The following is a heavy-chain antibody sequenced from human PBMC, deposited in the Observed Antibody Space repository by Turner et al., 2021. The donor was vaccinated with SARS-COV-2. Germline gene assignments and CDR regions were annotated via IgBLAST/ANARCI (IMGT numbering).Heavy chain of an antibody. CDR1: GSTLTEFS. CDR2: FDPEDGET. CDR3: ATVPVVPAAIGYYYYYGMDV. J-gene: IGHJ6*02. Sequence: QVQLVQSGAEVKKPGASVKVSCKVSGSTLTEFSMHWVRQAPGKGLEWMGAFDPEDGETIYAQKFQGRVSMTEDTSTDTAYMELSSLRSEDTAVYYCATVPVVPAAIGYYYYYGMDVWGQGTTVTVSS. V-gene: IGHV1-24*01. D-gene: IGHD2-2*02.